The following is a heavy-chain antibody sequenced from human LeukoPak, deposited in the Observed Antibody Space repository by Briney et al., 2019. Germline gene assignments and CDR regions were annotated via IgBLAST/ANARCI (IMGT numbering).Heavy chain of an antibody. CDR1: GGTFSSYV. V-gene: IGHV1-69*04. CDR2: IIPILGIA. J-gene: IGHJ4*02. D-gene: IGHD6-19*01. CDR3: ARVSVGGWDFDY. Sequence: GASVKVSCKASGGTFSSYVVSWVRQAPGQGLEWMGRIIPILGIANYAQKFQGRVTITADKFTSTAYMELSSLRSEDTAVYYCARVSVGGWDFDYWSQGTLVTVSS.